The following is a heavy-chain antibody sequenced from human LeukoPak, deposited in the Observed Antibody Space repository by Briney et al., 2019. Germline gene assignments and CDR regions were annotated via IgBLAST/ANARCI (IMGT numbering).Heavy chain of an antibody. CDR3: ARDSTNLAAADPYYSYGMDV. CDR1: GFNFSSYW. J-gene: IGHJ6*02. V-gene: IGHV3-74*01. CDR2: IRSEGSNT. Sequence: GGSLRLSCAASGFNFSSYWMLWARQDAGRGLVWVARIRSEGSNTIYADSVKGRFTISRDNAKNTLYLHMNSLRAEDTAVYYCARDSTNLAAADPYYSYGMDVWGQGTTVTVS. D-gene: IGHD6-13*01.